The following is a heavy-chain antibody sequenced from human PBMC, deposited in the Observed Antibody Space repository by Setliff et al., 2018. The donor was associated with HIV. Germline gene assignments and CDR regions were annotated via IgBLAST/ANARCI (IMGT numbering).Heavy chain of an antibody. V-gene: IGHV3-21*01. D-gene: IGHD1-26*01. CDR2: ISSTGTYI. J-gene: IGHJ6*02. CDR3: ARPTNIDTLYYESQTFYMYYYGLDV. Sequence: GGSLRLSCAASGFNFSSHTMNWIRQAPGKGLEWVSSISSTGTYIYYADSMKGRFTISRDNAKNPLYLQMNSLRADDTAVYFCARPTNIDTLYYESQTFYMYYYGLDVWGQGTTVTVSS. CDR1: GFNFSSHT.